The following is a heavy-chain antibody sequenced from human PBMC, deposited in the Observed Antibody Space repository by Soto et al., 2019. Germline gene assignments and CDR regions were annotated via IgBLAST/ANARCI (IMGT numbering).Heavy chain of an antibody. CDR2: IFYTGST. Sequence: SETLSLTCAVSGGSISSGGYSWGWIRQPPEKGLEWIGNIFYTGSTGYNPSLRSRVTISLDTSRNQFFLKVNSVAAADTAVYYCARWTSCGGDCYWLAYWGQGTLVTVSS. CDR3: ARWTSCGGDCYWLAY. CDR1: GGSISSGGYS. J-gene: IGHJ4*02. V-gene: IGHV4-61*05. D-gene: IGHD2-21*02.